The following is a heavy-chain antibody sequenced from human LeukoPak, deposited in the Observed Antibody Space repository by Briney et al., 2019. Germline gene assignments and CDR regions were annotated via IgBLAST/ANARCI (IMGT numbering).Heavy chain of an antibody. D-gene: IGHD5-18*01. Sequence: ASVKVSCKASGFTFTAYFFHWVRQAPGQGLEWMGWINPNNGDTNYAQNFQGRVTTTRDTSTSTVYMELSSLRSEDTAVYYCARDEQLDIWGQGTMVTVSS. V-gene: IGHV1-2*02. CDR3: ARDEQLDI. CDR1: GFTFTAYF. J-gene: IGHJ3*02. CDR2: INPNNGDT.